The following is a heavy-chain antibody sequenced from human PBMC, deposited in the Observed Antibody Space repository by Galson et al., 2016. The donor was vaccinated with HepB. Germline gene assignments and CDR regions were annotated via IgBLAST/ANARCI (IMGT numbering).Heavy chain of an antibody. CDR1: GYSFTNYG. J-gene: IGHJ4*02. V-gene: IGHV1-18*01. D-gene: IGHD4-23*01. CDR3: ARLGEAGGKDLDY. Sequence: SVKVSCKASGYSFTNYGTSWVRQAPGQGLEWMGWISGYNGNTNYAQKFQGRVTMTTDTSTSTAYLELRSLRSDDTALYYCARLGEAGGKDLDYWGQGTLVIVSS. CDR2: ISGYNGNT.